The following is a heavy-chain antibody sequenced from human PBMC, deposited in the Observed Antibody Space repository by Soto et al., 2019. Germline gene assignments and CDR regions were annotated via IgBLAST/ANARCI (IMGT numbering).Heavy chain of an antibody. D-gene: IGHD2-15*01. CDR2: IYPGDSDT. V-gene: IGHV5-51*01. CDR1: GYSFTSYW. J-gene: IGHJ5*02. Sequence: GESLKISCKGSGYSFTSYWIGWVRQMPGKGLEWMGIIYPGDSDTRYSPSFQGTVTISADKSISTAYLQWTSLKASDTAMYYCARLVVAATNWFDPWGQGTLVTVSS. CDR3: ARLVVAATNWFDP.